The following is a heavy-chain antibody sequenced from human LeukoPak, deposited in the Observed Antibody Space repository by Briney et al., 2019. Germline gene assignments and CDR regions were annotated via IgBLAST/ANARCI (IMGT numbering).Heavy chain of an antibody. CDR2: IIPIFGTA. CDR3: AREGEYSSGCFDY. CDR1: GGTFSSSA. Sequence: ASVKVSCKASGGTFSSSAISWVRQAPGQGLEWMGGIIPIFGTANYAQKFQGRVTITADESTSTAYMELSSLRSEDTAVYYCAREGEYSSGCFDYWGQGTLVTVSS. J-gene: IGHJ4*02. D-gene: IGHD6-19*01. V-gene: IGHV1-69*13.